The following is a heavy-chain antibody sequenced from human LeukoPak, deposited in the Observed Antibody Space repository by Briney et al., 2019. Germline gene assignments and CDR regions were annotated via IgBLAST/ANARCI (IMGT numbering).Heavy chain of an antibody. D-gene: IGHD3-22*01. V-gene: IGHV4-59*01. CDR1: GGSISSYY. J-gene: IGHJ4*02. CDR3: ARAREYYYDSSGYRD. CDR2: IYYSGNT. Sequence: SEALSLTCTVSGGSISSYYWSWIRQPPGKGLEWIGYIYYSGNTNYNPSLKSRVTISVDTSKNQFSLKLSSVTAADTAVYYCARAREYYYDSSGYRDWGQGTLVTVSS.